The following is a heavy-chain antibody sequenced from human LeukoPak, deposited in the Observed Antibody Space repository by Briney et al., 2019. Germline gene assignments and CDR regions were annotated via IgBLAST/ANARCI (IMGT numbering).Heavy chain of an antibody. CDR1: GFTFGSYA. V-gene: IGHV3-23*01. J-gene: IGHJ3*02. Sequence: GGSLRLSCAASGFTFGSYAMSWVRQAPGKGLEWVSAISGSGGSTYYADSVKGRFTISRDNSNNTRNLQMNSLRAEDTAVYYCAKARGQLLTNAFDIWGQGTMVTVSS. CDR2: ISGSGGST. D-gene: IGHD2-2*01. CDR3: AKARGQLLTNAFDI.